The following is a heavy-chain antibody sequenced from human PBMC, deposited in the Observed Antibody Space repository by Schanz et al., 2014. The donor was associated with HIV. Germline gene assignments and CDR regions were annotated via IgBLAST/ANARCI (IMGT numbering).Heavy chain of an antibody. J-gene: IGHJ6*02. V-gene: IGHV3-33*06. CDR2: IWYDGSNK. CDR1: GFTFTSFG. D-gene: IGHD6-6*01. CDR3: ANTEFPYSSSSDYYYGMDV. Sequence: QVQLVESGGGVVQPGRSLRLSCAASGFTFTSFGMHWVRQAPGKGLDWVAVIWYDGSNKYYADSVKGRFTISRDNSKKALYLQMNSLRVEDTAVYYCANTEFPYSSSSDYYYGMDVWGQGTTVTVSS.